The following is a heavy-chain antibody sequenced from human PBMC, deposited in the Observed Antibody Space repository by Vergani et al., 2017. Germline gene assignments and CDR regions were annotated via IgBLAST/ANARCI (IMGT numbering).Heavy chain of an antibody. V-gene: IGHV3-30*01. CDR1: GFTFSSYA. J-gene: IGHJ4*02. Sequence: QVQLVESGGGVVQPGRSLRLSCAASGFTFSSYAMHWVRQAPGKGLEWVAVISYDGSKKYYADSVKGRFTISRDNSKNTLFLQMNSLRAEDTAVYYSARVKRELLGTFDYWGQGTLVTVSS. CDR3: ARVKRELLGTFDY. CDR2: ISYDGSKK. D-gene: IGHD1-26*01.